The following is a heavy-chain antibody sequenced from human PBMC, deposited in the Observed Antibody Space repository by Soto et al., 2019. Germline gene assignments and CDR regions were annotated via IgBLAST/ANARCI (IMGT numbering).Heavy chain of an antibody. Sequence: SETLSLTCSVSGGSVSDKTYYWSWIRQPPGRRLEWIGYVYYSGTTNYNPSLKSRVTISVDLSKNRFSLRLSSVTTADTALYYCARTTAVPNTLRSRYFFDYWGQGTLVTVS. CDR2: VYYSGTT. CDR3: ARTTAVPNTLRSRYFFDY. J-gene: IGHJ4*02. V-gene: IGHV4-61*01. D-gene: IGHD4-17*01. CDR1: GGSVSDKTYY.